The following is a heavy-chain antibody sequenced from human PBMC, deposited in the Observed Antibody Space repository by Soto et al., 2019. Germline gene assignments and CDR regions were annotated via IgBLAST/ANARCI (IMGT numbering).Heavy chain of an antibody. CDR3: ARVPVLAVADYYFDY. Sequence: GASVKVSCKASGYTFTSYGISWVRQAPGQGLEWMGWISAYNGNTNYAQKLQGRVTMTTDTSTSTAYMELRSLRSDDTAVYYCARVPVLAVADYYFDYWGQGTLVTVSS. CDR1: GYTFTSYG. V-gene: IGHV1-18*01. CDR2: ISAYNGNT. D-gene: IGHD6-19*01. J-gene: IGHJ4*02.